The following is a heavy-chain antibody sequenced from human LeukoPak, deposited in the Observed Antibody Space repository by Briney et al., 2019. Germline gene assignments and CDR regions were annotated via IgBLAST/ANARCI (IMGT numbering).Heavy chain of an antibody. CDR3: ARGFEGSSWSIDY. J-gene: IGHJ4*02. Sequence: SQTLSLTCAISGDSVSSNSVTWNWIRQSPSRGLEWLGRTYYRSKWYNDYAVSVKSRITINPDTSKNQLSLQLNSVTPEDTAVYYCARGFEGSSWSIDYWGQGTLVTVSS. D-gene: IGHD6-13*01. CDR2: TYYRSKWYN. V-gene: IGHV6-1*01. CDR1: GDSVSSNSVT.